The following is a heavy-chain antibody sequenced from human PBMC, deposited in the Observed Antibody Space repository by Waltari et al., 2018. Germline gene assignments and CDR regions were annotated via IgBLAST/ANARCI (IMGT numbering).Heavy chain of an antibody. CDR2: INHSGST. V-gene: IGHV4-34*01. D-gene: IGHD3-3*01. J-gene: IGHJ6*02. CDR1: GGSFSGYY. CDR3: ARFPATIFGVVTYYYYGMDV. Sequence: QVQLQQWGAGLLKPSETLSLTCAVYGGSFSGYYWSWIRLPHGKGREWIGEINHSGSTNYNPSLKSRVTISVDTSKNQFSLKLSSVTAADTAVYYCARFPATIFGVVTYYYYGMDVWGQGTTVTVSS.